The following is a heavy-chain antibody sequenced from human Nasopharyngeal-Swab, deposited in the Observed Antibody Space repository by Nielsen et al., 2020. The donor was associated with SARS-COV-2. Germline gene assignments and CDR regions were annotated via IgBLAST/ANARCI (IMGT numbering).Heavy chain of an antibody. CDR1: GFTFSSYA. CDR2: ISARVIDT. D-gene: IGHD2-15*01. CDR3: AKDSGLAVVAAATPAYY. V-gene: IGHV3-23*01. J-gene: IGHJ4*02. Sequence: GGSLRLSCAASGFTFSSYAMTWFRQAPGKGPEWVSTISARVIDTNYADSAKGRFTISRDNSRSTLFLQMSSLRAEDTAVYYCAKDSGLAVVAAATPAYYWGQGTLVIVSS.